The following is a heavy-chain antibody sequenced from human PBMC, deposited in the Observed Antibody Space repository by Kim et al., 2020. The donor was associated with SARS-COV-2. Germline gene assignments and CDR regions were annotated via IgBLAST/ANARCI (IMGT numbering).Heavy chain of an antibody. CDR3: ARAPILYCSSTSCYHPYYYYGMDV. J-gene: IGHJ6*02. D-gene: IGHD2-2*01. CDR2: IIPIFGTA. CDR1: GGTFSSYA. Sequence: SVKVSCKASGGTFSSYAISWVRQAPGQGLEWMGGIIPIFGTANYAQKFQGRVTITADESTSTAYMELSSLRSEDTAVYYCARAPILYCSSTSCYHPYYYYGMDVWGQGTTVTVSS. V-gene: IGHV1-69*13.